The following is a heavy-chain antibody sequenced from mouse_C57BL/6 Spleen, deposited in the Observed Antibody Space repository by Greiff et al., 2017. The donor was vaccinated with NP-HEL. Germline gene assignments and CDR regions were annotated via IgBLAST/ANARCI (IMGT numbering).Heavy chain of an antibody. CDR3: ARPSYSGSSTLDD. CDR1: GYTFTSYW. J-gene: IGHJ4*01. Sequence: VQLQQPGAELVKPGASVKLSCKASGYTFTSYWMQWVKQRPGQGLEWIGEIDPTDGYTNYNQKFKGKATVTVDTSSSTAYMQLSSLTSEDSAVYYCARPSYSGSSTLDDWGQGTTLTVSS. CDR2: IDPTDGYT. V-gene: IGHV1-50*01. D-gene: IGHD1-1*01.